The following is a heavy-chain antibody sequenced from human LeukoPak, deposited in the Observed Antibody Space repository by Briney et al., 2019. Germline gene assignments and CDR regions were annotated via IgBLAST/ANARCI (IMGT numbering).Heavy chain of an antibody. V-gene: IGHV3-23*01. CDR2: ISGSGGST. CDR3: AKMSTHYDSSGYYYVGYFQH. CDR1: GFTFSSYA. J-gene: IGHJ1*01. Sequence: LSGGSLRLSCAASGFTFSSYAMSWVRQAPGKGLEWVSAISGSGGSTYYADSVKGRFTISRDNSKNTLYLQMNSLRAEDTAVYYCAKMSTHYDSSGYYYVGYFQHWGQGTLVTVSS. D-gene: IGHD3-22*01.